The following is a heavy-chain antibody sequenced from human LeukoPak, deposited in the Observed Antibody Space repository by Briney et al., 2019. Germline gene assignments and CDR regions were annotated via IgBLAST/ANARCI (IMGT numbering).Heavy chain of an antibody. CDR3: ARDRERGQKSKYYYGSGSWKYYYYYMDV. V-gene: IGHV1-2*02. D-gene: IGHD3-10*01. J-gene: IGHJ6*03. CDR2: INPNSGGT. CDR1: GYTFTGYY. Sequence: ASVKVSCKASGYTFTGYYMHWVRQAPGQGLEWMGWINPNSGGTNYAQKLQGRVTMTRDTSISTAYMELSRLRSDDTAVYYCARDRERGQKSKYYYGSGSWKYYYYYMDVWGKGTTVTISS.